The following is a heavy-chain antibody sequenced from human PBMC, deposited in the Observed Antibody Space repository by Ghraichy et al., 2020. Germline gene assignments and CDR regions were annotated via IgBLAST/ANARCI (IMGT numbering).Heavy chain of an antibody. CDR2: INHSGST. D-gene: IGHD3-10*01. J-gene: IGHJ6*02. V-gene: IGHV4-34*01. CDR1: GGSFSGYY. CDR3: ARGRARQLLWFGGYGMDV. Sequence: SQTLSLTCAVYGGSFSGYYWSWIRQPPGKGLEWIGEINHSGSTNYNPSLKSRVTISVDTSKNQFSLKLSSVTAADTAVYYCARGRARQLLWFGGYGMDVWGQGTTVTVSS.